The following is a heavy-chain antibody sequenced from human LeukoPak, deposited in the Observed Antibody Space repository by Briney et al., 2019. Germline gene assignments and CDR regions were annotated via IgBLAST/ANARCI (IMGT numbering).Heavy chain of an antibody. J-gene: IGHJ4*02. CDR1: GGSISSYY. Sequence: SETLSLTCTVSGGSISSYYWSWIRQPPGKGLEWIGYIYYSGSTNYNPSLKSRVTISVDTSKNQFSLKLSSVTAADTAVYYCAIGIVADTFDYWGQGTLVTVSS. V-gene: IGHV4-59*01. D-gene: IGHD5-12*01. CDR2: IYYSGST. CDR3: AIGIVADTFDY.